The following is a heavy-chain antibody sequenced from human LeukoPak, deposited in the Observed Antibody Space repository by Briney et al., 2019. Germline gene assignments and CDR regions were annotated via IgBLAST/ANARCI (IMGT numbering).Heavy chain of an antibody. CDR3: TSPPHSSSWQVGYYYYYMDV. V-gene: IGHV3-73*01. D-gene: IGHD6-13*01. CDR1: GFTFSGSA. Sequence: GGSLRLSCAASGFTFSGSAMHWVRQASGKGLEWVGRIRSKANSYATAYAASVKGRFTISRDDSKNTAYLQMNNLKTEDTAVYYCTSPPHSSSWQVGYYYYYMDVWGKGTTVTVSS. J-gene: IGHJ6*03. CDR2: IRSKANSYAT.